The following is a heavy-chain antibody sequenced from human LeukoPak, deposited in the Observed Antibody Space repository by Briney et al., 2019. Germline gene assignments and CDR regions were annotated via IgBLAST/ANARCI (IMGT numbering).Heavy chain of an antibody. CDR2: ISSSGSTI. J-gene: IGHJ4*02. CDR3: ARAYYYDSGHFDY. CDR1: GFTFSDYY. Sequence: GGSLRLSCAASGFTFSDYYMSWIRQAPGKGLEWVSYISSSGSTIYYADSVKGRFTISGDNAKNSLYLQMNSLRAEDTAVYYCARAYYYDSGHFDYWGQGTLVTVSS. D-gene: IGHD3-22*01. V-gene: IGHV3-11*01.